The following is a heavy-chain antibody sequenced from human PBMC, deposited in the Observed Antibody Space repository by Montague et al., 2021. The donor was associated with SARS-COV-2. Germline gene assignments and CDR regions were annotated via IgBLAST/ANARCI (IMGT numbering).Heavy chain of an antibody. D-gene: IGHD3-22*01. Sequence: SETRSLTCTVSGDSISNSNWWTWFRQSPGRGLEWIGEIFRSGDSXXNPSLKSRVTMSVDMTRNQFSLSLMNVTAADTAIYYCVRGGTMTVVVFDYWGQGTLVTVSS. CDR1: GDSISNSNW. J-gene: IGHJ4*02. V-gene: IGHV4-4*02. CDR2: IFRSGDS. CDR3: VRGGTMTVVVFDY.